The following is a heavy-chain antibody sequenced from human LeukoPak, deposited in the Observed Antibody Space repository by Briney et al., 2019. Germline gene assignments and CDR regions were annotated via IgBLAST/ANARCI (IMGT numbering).Heavy chain of an antibody. V-gene: IGHV4-59*01. CDR2: IYYSGST. CDR3: TRGFYYFDH. CDR1: GGSISSYY. Sequence: SETLSLTCTVSGGSISSYYWSWIRQPSGKGLEWIAYIYYSGSTNYNSSLKSRVTISVDTSKNQFSLKLNSVTAADTAVYYCTRGFYYFDHWGQGTLVTVSS. D-gene: IGHD2/OR15-2a*01. J-gene: IGHJ4*02.